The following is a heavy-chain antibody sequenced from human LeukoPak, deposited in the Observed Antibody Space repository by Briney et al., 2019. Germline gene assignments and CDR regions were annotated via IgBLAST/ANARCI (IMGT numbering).Heavy chain of an antibody. J-gene: IGHJ6*03. CDR3: ARVLDYYYYMDV. D-gene: IGHD3-3*01. Sequence: WASVKVSCKASGGTLSSYAISWVRQAPGQGLECMGGIIPIFGTANYAPKSQARVTITTDESTSTAYMELSSLRSEDTAVYYCARVLDYYYYMDVWGKGTTVTVSS. CDR1: GGTLSSYA. V-gene: IGHV1-69*05. CDR2: IIPIFGTA.